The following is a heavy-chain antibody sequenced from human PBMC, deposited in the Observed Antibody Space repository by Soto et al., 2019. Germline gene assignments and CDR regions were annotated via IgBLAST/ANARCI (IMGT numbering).Heavy chain of an antibody. CDR3: ARDTAVTNAAMRMAY. D-gene: IGHD4-4*01. V-gene: IGHV1-69*02. J-gene: IGHJ4*02. CDR2: IIPFANIA. Sequence: QVQLVQSGAEVKKPGSSVKVSCKTSGGSFSSYNYNWVRQAPGQGLEWMGRIIPFANIANYGQAFQDRVTISADTSASTGYMELRSLASEDTALYYCARDTAVTNAAMRMAYRGQGTLVTVSS. CDR1: GGSFSSYN.